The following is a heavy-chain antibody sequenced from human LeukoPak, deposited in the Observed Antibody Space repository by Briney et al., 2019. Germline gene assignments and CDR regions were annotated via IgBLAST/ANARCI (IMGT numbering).Heavy chain of an antibody. CDR2: ISYDGSNK. V-gene: IGHV3-30-3*01. D-gene: IGHD6-13*01. Sequence: QLVESGGGVVQPGRSLRLSCAASGFTFRSYAMHWVRQAPGKGLEWVAVISYDGSNKYYADSVKGRFTISRDNSKTTLYLQMNSLRAEDTAVYYCARGDKDVIAAAGTRVFDYWGQGTLVTVSS. J-gene: IGHJ4*02. CDR3: ARGDKDVIAAAGTRVFDY. CDR1: GFTFRSYA.